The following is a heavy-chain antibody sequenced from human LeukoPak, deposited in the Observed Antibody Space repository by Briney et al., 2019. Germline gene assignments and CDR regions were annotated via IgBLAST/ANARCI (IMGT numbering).Heavy chain of an antibody. D-gene: IGHD1-14*01. J-gene: IGHJ4*02. V-gene: IGHV3-53*01. CDR2: LYSDGNT. CDR3: ARGVEPLAANTLAY. Sequence: GGSLRLSCAASGFTVITNDMTWVRDAPRKGLEWVSVLYSDGNTKYADSVQGRFTISRDNSKNTLYLEMNSLSPDDTAVYYCARGVEPLAANTLAYWGQGTLVTVSS. CDR1: GFTVITND.